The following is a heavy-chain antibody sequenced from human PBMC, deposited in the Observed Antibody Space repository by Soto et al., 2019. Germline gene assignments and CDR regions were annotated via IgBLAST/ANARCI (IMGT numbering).Heavy chain of an antibody. CDR2: ISYSGST. CDR1: GGSMRSEGYY. J-gene: IGHJ3*02. CDR3: ARDNSKDYGDYSSTTFDI. V-gene: IGHV4-30-4*01. Sequence: PSETLSLTCSVSGGSMRSEGYYWSWIRQPPGRGLEWIGYISYSGSTYYNPSLKSRVTISVDTSKNQFSLKLSSVTAADAAVYYCARDNSKDYGDYSSTTFDIWGQGTMVTVSS. D-gene: IGHD4-17*01.